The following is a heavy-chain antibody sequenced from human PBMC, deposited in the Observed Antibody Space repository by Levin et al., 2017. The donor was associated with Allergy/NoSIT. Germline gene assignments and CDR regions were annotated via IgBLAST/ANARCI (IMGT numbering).Heavy chain of an antibody. Sequence: GESLKISCAASGLTFSSYAMSWVRQAPGKGLGWVSAISGNGRTTNYANSVKGRFTISRDNSKNTLFLQMNSLRNDDTAVYFCVREADCTRTSGYYFDSWGQGILVTVSA. V-gene: IGHV3-23*01. J-gene: IGHJ4*02. D-gene: IGHD2-2*01. CDR3: VREADCTRTSGYYFDS. CDR2: ISGNGRTT. CDR1: GLTFSSYA.